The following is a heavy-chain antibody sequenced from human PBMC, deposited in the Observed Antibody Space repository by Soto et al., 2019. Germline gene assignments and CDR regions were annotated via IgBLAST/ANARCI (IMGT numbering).Heavy chain of an antibody. J-gene: IGHJ6*02. CDR1: GGSISSYY. D-gene: IGHD3-3*01. V-gene: IGHV4-59*01. CDR3: ARASSYYDFWSGYYTGHFGMDV. CDR2: IYYSGST. Sequence: PSETLSLTCTVSGGSISSYYWSWIRQPPGKGLEWTGYIYYSGSTNYNPSLKSRVTISVDTSKNQFSLKLSSVTAADTAVYYCARASSYYDFWSGYYTGHFGMDVWGQGTTVTVSS.